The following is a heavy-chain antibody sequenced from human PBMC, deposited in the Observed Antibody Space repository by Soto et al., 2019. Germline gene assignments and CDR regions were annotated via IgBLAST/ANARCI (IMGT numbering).Heavy chain of an antibody. CDR1: GYTFTSYY. D-gene: IGHD6-13*01. Sequence: QVQLVQSGAEVKKPGASVKVSCKASGYTFTSYYMHWVRQAPGQGLEWMGIINPSGGSTSYAQKFQGRVTMTRDTPTSTVYMELSSLRSEDTAVYYCARDLPRIAAATLDYYYGMDVWGQGTTVTVSS. J-gene: IGHJ6*02. V-gene: IGHV1-46*01. CDR3: ARDLPRIAAATLDYYYGMDV. CDR2: INPSGGST.